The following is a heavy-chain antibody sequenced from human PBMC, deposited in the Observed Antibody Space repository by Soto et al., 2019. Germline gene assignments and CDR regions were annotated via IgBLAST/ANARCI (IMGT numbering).Heavy chain of an antibody. D-gene: IGHD2-15*01. CDR2: ISGTGGGT. CDR3: ARYCSGGSCYSAEY. Sequence: EVQLLESGGGLVQPGGSLRLSCAASGFTFSSYAMSWVRQAPGKGLEWVSDISGTGGGTFYADSLKGRFTIYRDNSKNMLFLQMNSLRADDTAVYYCARYCSGGSCYSAEYWGQGTLVTVSS. CDR1: GFTFSSYA. J-gene: IGHJ4*02. V-gene: IGHV3-23*01.